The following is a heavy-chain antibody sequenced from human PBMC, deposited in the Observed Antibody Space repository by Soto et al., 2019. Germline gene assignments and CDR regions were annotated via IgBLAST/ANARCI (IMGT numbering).Heavy chain of an antibody. CDR1: GYTFTSYG. J-gene: IGHJ3*02. CDR3: ARDWGIVVVVAAESDAFDI. V-gene: IGHV1-18*01. Sequence: GASVKVSCKASGYTFTSYGISWVRQAPGQGLEWMGWISAYNGNTNYAQKLQGRVTMTTDTSTSTAYMELRSLRSDDTAVYYCARDWGIVVVVAAESDAFDIWGQGTMVTVSS. CDR2: ISAYNGNT. D-gene: IGHD2-15*01.